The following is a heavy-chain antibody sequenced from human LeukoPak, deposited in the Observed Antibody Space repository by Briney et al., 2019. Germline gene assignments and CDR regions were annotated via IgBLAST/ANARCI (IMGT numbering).Heavy chain of an antibody. J-gene: IGHJ4*02. CDR3: AKYGNSGWVIDN. Sequence: SETLSLTCTVSGGSIGSDYWTWIRQPPGKGLGYIGYIYYTGGTNYNPSLKSRVTISVGTSKNQFSLKLSSVTAADTAVYFCAKYGNSGWVIDNWGQGTLVTVSS. D-gene: IGHD6-19*01. V-gene: IGHV4-59*08. CDR2: IYYTGGT. CDR1: GGSIGSDY.